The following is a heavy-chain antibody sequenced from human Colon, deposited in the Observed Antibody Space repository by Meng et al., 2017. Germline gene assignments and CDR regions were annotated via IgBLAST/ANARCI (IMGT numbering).Heavy chain of an antibody. CDR2: IYYSGST. CDR3: VRVTVSRVDY. CDR1: GGSISSSSYY. D-gene: IGHD3-16*01. V-gene: IGHV4-39*07. J-gene: IGHJ4*02. Sequence: SETLSLTCTVAGGSISSSSYYWGWIRQPPGKGLEWIGSIYYSGSTYYNPSLKSRVTISVDTSKNQFSLKLSSVTAADTAVYYCVRVTVSRVDYWGQGTLVTVSS.